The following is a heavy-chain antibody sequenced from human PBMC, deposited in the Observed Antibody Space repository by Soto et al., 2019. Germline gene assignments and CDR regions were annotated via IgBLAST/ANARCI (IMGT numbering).Heavy chain of an antibody. Sequence: GGSLRLSCAASGFTFSSNWMHWVRQAPGKGLVWVSRINSDGSITSYADSVKGQFTISRDNAKNAVYLQMNSLRAEDTAVYYCARGSSTWYVSFDYWGQGILVTVSS. CDR2: INSDGSIT. V-gene: IGHV3-74*01. CDR1: GFTFSSNW. D-gene: IGHD6-13*01. J-gene: IGHJ4*02. CDR3: ARGSSTWYVSFDY.